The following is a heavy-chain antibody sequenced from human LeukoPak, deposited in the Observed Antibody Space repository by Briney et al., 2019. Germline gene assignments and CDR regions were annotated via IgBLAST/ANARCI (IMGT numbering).Heavy chain of an antibody. CDR1: GYTLTELS. CDR2: FDPEDGET. CDR3: ATGPGYSYGYYFDY. V-gene: IGHV1-24*01. J-gene: IGHJ4*02. D-gene: IGHD5-18*01. Sequence: ASVKVSCKVSGYTLTELSMHWVRQAPGKGLEWIGGFDPEDGETIYAQKFQGRVTMTEDTSTDTAYMELSSLRSEDTAVYYCATGPGYSYGYYFDYWGQGTLVTVSS.